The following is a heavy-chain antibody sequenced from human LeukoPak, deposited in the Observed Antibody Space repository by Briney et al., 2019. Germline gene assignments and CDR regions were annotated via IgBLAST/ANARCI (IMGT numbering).Heavy chain of an antibody. D-gene: IGHD3-22*01. CDR2: ISGDGGST. J-gene: IGHJ4*02. Sequence: GGSLRLSCAASGFTFDDYAMHWVRQAPGKGLEWVSLISGDGGSTYYADSMKGRFTISRDNSKNSLYLQMNSLRTEDTALYYCAKDGSYDSSGYYYGRFDYWGQGTLVTVSS. CDR3: AKDGSYDSSGYYYGRFDY. CDR1: GFTFDDYA. V-gene: IGHV3-43*02.